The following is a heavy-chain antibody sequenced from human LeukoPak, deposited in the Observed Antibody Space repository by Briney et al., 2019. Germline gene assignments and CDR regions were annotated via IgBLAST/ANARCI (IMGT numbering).Heavy chain of an antibody. Sequence: SETLSLTCTVSGGSISSYYWSWIRQPSGKGLEWIGYIYYSGSTNYNPSLKSRVTISVDTSKDQFSLKLSSVTAADTAVYYCARRNPQYDYVWEMDYWGQGTLVTVSS. V-gene: IGHV4-59*01. CDR3: ARRNPQYDYVWEMDY. J-gene: IGHJ4*02. CDR1: GGSISSYY. CDR2: IYYSGST. D-gene: IGHD3-16*01.